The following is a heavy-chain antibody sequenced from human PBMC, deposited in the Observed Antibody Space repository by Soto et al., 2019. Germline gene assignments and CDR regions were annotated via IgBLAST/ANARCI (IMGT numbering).Heavy chain of an antibody. J-gene: IGHJ5*02. D-gene: IGHD3-10*01. V-gene: IGHV1-18*01. CDR2: ISAYNGNT. Sequence: QVQMVQSGAEVKKPGASVKVSCKASGYSFTSFGISWVRQAPGHGLEWIGWISAYNGNTNYAQNFQGRVTMTTDTSTNTAYMVLWSMRYADTSVYFCARDQFLQGRLDPWGQGTLITVYS. CDR3: ARDQFLQGRLDP. CDR1: GYSFTSFG.